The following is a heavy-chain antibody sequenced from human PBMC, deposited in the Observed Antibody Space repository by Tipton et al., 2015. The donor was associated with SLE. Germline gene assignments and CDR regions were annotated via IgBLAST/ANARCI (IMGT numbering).Heavy chain of an antibody. D-gene: IGHD3-22*01. V-gene: IGHV4-31*02. CDR3: ARYFYDSSGVCLFDL. Sequence: LRLSCTVSSGSVSSGAYYWSWIRQHPGKGLEWIGYVFSSGTTYYNPSLQGRLSMSLDTSKNQLSLQLNSVTSADTAVYYCARYFYDSSGVCLFDLWGQGTLVTVSS. CDR1: SGSVSSGAYY. CDR2: VFSSGTT. J-gene: IGHJ4*02.